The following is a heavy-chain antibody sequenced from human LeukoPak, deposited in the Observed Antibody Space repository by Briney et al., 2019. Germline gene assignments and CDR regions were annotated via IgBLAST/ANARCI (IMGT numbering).Heavy chain of an antibody. CDR1: GGSISSGSYY. Sequence: SQTLSLTCTVSGGSISSGSYYWSWIRQPAGKGLEWIGRIYTSGSTNYNPSLKSRVTISVDTSKNQFSLKLSSVTAADTAVYYCARHAYSSSWRGAFDIWGQGTMVTVSS. J-gene: IGHJ3*02. CDR2: IYTSGST. D-gene: IGHD6-13*01. V-gene: IGHV4-61*02. CDR3: ARHAYSSSWRGAFDI.